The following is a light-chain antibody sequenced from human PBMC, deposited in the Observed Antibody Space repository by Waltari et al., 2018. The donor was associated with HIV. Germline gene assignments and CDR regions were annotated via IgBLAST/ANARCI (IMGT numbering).Light chain of an antibody. CDR1: SSTIGAGFD. CDR2: GNK. J-gene: IGLJ2*01. Sequence: QSMLTQPPSVSGAPGQRVTISRPGSSSTIGAGFDVHWYQQIPGTAPKLLISGNKNRPSGVPDRFSASKSGTSASLTISGLQAEDEADYFCQSYDISLSASVVFGGGTRLTVL. V-gene: IGLV1-40*01. CDR3: QSYDISLSASVV.